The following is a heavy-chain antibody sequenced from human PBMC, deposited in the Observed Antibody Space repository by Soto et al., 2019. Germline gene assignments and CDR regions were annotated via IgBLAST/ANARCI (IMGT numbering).Heavy chain of an antibody. Sequence: ASVKVSCKASGGTFSSHAISWVRQAPGRGLEWMGGIIPIFGTTNYAQNFRARVTITADESTSTAYMELSGLTSEDTAVYYCGSVGYCSSTNCLFYYYHYGMDVWGQGTTVTVSS. CDR2: IIPIFGTT. D-gene: IGHD2-2*03. V-gene: IGHV1-69*13. CDR1: GGTFSSHA. CDR3: GSVGYCSSTNCLFYYYHYGMDV. J-gene: IGHJ6*02.